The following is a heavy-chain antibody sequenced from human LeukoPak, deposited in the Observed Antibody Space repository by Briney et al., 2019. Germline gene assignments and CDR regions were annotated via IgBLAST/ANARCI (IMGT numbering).Heavy chain of an antibody. CDR2: ISSSSSTI. CDR1: GFTFSSYS. J-gene: IGHJ4*02. D-gene: IGHD3-9*01. Sequence: GGSLRLSCATSGFTFSSYSMNWVRQAPGKGLEWVSYISSSSSTIYYADSVKGRFTISRDNAKNSLYLQMNSLGAEDTAVYYCARGNNYDILTGYSDYWGQGTLVTVSS. CDR3: ARGNNYDILTGYSDY. V-gene: IGHV3-48*04.